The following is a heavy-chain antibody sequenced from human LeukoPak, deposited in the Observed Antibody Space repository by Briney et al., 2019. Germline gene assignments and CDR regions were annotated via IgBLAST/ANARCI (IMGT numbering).Heavy chain of an antibody. V-gene: IGHV4-4*07. D-gene: IGHD3-16*01. CDR2: IYASGYT. Sequence: SETLSLTCTVSGNSISSYYWSWIRQPAGRGLEWIGRIYASGYTNYNPSLKSRVTMSVATSKNQSSLKLSSVTAADTAVYYCARDLGGPVLAWGQGTLVTVSS. CDR3: ARDLGGPVLA. CDR1: GNSISSYY. J-gene: IGHJ4*02.